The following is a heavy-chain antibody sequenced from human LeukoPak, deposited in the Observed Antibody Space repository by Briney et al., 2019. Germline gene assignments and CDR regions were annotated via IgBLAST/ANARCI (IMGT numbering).Heavy chain of an antibody. Sequence: GGSLRLSCAASGFTFSNAWMSWVRQAPGKGLEWVGRIKSKTDGGTTDYAAPVKGRFTISRDDSKNTLYLQMNSLKTEDTAAYYCTTDRGSYYTDYWGQGTLVTVSS. D-gene: IGHD1-26*01. CDR3: TTDRGSYYTDY. CDR2: IKSKTDGGTT. V-gene: IGHV3-15*01. J-gene: IGHJ4*02. CDR1: GFTFSNAW.